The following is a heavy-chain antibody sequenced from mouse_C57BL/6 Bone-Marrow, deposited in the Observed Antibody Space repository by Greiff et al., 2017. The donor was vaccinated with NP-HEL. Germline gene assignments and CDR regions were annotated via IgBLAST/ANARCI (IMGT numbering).Heavy chain of an antibody. CDR3: ARRLRQYYYAMDY. J-gene: IGHJ4*01. CDR1: GYAFTNYL. Sequence: VKLQESGAELVRPGTSVKVSCKASGYAFTNYLIEWVKQRPGQGLEWIGVINPGSGGTNYNEKFKGKATLTADKSSSTAYMQLSSLTSEDSAVYFCARRLRQYYYAMDYWGQGTSVTVSS. CDR2: INPGSGGT. D-gene: IGHD2-4*01. V-gene: IGHV1-54*01.